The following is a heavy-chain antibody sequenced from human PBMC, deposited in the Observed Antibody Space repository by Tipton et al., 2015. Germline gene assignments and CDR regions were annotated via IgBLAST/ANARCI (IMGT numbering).Heavy chain of an antibody. CDR3: ARDPRDGYGHFDL. CDR2: IYYRGST. V-gene: IGHV4-39*07. CDR1: GGSISNTSYY. J-gene: IGHJ4*02. D-gene: IGHD3-10*01. Sequence: TLSLTCTVSGGSISNTSYYWGWIRQPPGKGLVWIGSIYYRGSTYYNPSLKSRVTISVDTSKNQFSLRLRSVTAADTALYYCARDPRDGYGHFDLWGQGTLVTVSS.